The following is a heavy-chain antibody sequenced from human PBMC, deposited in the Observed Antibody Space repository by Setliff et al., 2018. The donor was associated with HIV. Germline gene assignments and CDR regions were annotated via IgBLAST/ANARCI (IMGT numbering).Heavy chain of an antibody. CDR3: ARDRFCSRGRCSEPNWLDP. J-gene: IGHJ5*02. V-gene: IGHV1-2*02. Sequence: GASVKVSCKTSGYTFSAHYIHWVRQAPGQGLEWMGWIDPNSGDTNYAQKFQGRVTMARDTSISTAYMELNRLTSDDTALYYCARDRFCSRGRCSEPNWLDPWGQGTLVTV. CDR1: GYTFSAHY. D-gene: IGHD2-15*01. CDR2: IDPNSGDT.